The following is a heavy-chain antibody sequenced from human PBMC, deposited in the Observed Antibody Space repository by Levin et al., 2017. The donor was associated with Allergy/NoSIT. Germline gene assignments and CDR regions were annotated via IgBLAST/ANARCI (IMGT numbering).Heavy chain of an antibody. J-gene: IGHJ5*02. D-gene: IGHD5-18*01. Sequence: SETLSLTCTVSGGSISSGDYYWSWIRQPPGKGLEWIGYIYYSGSTYYNPSLKSRVTISVDTSKNQFSLKLSSVTAADTAVYYCAREDTAMVVWFDPWGQGTLVTVSS. V-gene: IGHV4-30-4*01. CDR1: GGSISSGDYY. CDR3: AREDTAMVVWFDP. CDR2: IYYSGST.